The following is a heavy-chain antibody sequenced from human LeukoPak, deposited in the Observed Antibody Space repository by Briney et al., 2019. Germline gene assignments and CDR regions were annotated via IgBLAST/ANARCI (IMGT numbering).Heavy chain of an antibody. CDR2: IYTSGST. CDR3: ARRPYSSGWYYLDY. CDR1: GGSISSYY. V-gene: IGHV4-4*07. D-gene: IGHD6-19*01. Sequence: SSETLSLTCTVSGGSISSYYWSWIRQPAGKGLEWIGRIYTSGSTNYNPSLKSRVTMSVDTSKNQFSLKLTSVTAADTAVYYCARRPYSSGWYYLDYWGQGTLVTVSS. J-gene: IGHJ4*02.